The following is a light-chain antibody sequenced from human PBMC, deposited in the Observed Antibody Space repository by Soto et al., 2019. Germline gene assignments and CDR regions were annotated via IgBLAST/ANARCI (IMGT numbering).Light chain of an antibody. CDR3: CSRGVSSPTYV. CDR1: ISDIGSYRA. CDR2: EVT. Sequence: QSVLTQPASVTGSPGQSIAISCTGTISDIGSYRAVSWYRQDPGKAPKLIIYEVTKRPSGVSDRFSGYRSGGTASLTITGLQAEDEADYHGCSRGVSSPTYVFGTGTKVTVL. V-gene: IGLV2-23*02. J-gene: IGLJ1*01.